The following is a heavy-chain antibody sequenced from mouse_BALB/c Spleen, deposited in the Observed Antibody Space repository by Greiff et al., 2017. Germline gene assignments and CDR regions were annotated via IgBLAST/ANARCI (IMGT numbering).Heavy chain of an antibody. CDR1: GFTFSSYG. Sequence: EVKLMESGGGLVQPGGSLKLSCAASGFTFSSYGMSWVRQTPDKRLELVATINSNGGSTYYPDSVKGRFTISRDNAKNTLYLQTSSLKSEDTAMYYCARDFYGNPAWFAYWGQGTLVTVSA. CDR3: ARDFYGNPAWFAY. J-gene: IGHJ3*01. CDR2: INSNGGST. D-gene: IGHD2-1*01. V-gene: IGHV5-6-3*01.